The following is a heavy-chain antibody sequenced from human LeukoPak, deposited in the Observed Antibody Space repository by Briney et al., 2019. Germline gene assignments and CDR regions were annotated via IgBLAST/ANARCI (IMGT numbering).Heavy chain of an antibody. J-gene: IGHJ5*02. CDR3: ARDYLLGHWFDP. V-gene: IGHV4-31*03. CDR2: IYYSGST. D-gene: IGHD3-10*01. CDR1: GGSISSGGYY. Sequence: SETLSLTCTVSGGSISSGGYYWSWISQHPGKGLEWIGYIYYSGSTYYNPSLKSRVTISVDTSKNQFSLKLSSVTAADTAVYYCARDYLLGHWFDPWGQGTLVTVSS.